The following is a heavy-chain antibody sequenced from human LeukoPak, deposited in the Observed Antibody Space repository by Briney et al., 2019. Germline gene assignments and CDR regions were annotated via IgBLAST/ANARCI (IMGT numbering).Heavy chain of an antibody. D-gene: IGHD2-2*01. J-gene: IGHJ3*02. CDR3: ATQGFCTSSACYANAFDI. CDR2: ISTDGNDR. CDR1: GFTFSHYG. Sequence: GGSLRLSCAASGFTFSHYGVHWVRQAPGKGLEWLALISTDGNDRYYADSVKGRFTISRDNSKNTLSLQIDSLRAEDTALYYCATQGFCTSSACYANAFDIWGQGTMVTVSS. V-gene: IGHV3-30*03.